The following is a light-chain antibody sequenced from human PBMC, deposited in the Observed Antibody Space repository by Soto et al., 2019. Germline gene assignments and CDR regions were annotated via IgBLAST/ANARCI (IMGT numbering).Light chain of an antibody. CDR2: DST. CDR3: QQRNVWPPIT. V-gene: IGKV3-11*01. J-gene: IGKJ5*01. Sequence: EIVMTQSPATLSLSPGARAPLSCRARQSIHTSLAWYQQKSGKPPRLVIYDSTLRANGVPDRFGGSRSGTEFTLTINSLEPEDFAVYYCQQRNVWPPITFGQGTRLEIK. CDR1: QSIHTS.